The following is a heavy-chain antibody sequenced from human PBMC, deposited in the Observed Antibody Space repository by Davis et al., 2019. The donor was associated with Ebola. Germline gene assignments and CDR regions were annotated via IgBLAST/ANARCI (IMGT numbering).Heavy chain of an antibody. CDR3: ARVRGVCTNGVCSPYWYFDL. V-gene: IGHV3-48*02. D-gene: IGHD2-8*01. J-gene: IGHJ2*01. Sequence: GESLKISCAASGFTFSSQTMNWVRQAPGKGLEWVSYISSGSSTIYYADSVKGRFTISRDNAKNSLYLQMNSLRDEDTAVYYCARVRGVCTNGVCSPYWYFDLWGRGTLVTVSS. CDR2: ISSGSSTI. CDR1: GFTFSSQT.